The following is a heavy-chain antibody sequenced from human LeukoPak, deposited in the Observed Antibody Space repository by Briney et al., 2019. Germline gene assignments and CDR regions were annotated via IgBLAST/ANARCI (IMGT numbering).Heavy chain of an antibody. CDR1: GYIFTGYY. V-gene: IGHV1-2*02. CDR3: ARDWATGAEYSSPSVGDY. Sequence: GASVQVSCKASGYIFTGYYMHWVRQAPGQGLEWMGWINPNSGGTNYAQKFQGRVTMTRDTSISTAYMELSRLRSGDTAVYYCARDWATGAEYSSPSVGDYWGQGTLVTVSS. D-gene: IGHD6-6*01. J-gene: IGHJ4*02. CDR2: INPNSGGT.